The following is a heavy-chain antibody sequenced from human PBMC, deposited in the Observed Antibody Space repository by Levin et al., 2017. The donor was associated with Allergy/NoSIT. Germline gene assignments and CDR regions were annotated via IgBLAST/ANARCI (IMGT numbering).Heavy chain of an antibody. Sequence: GGSLRLSCAASGFTFTDNWMSWVRQAPGKGLEWVANINQDGGEKYSVDSVKGRFTISRDNAKNSVFLQMSSLRAEDTAVYYCARASVFRGDSWYYYYMDFWGKGTTVTVSS. J-gene: IGHJ6*03. CDR2: INQDGGEK. V-gene: IGHV3-7*04. CDR3: ARASVFRGDSWYYYYMDF. CDR1: GFTFTDNW. D-gene: IGHD3-10*01.